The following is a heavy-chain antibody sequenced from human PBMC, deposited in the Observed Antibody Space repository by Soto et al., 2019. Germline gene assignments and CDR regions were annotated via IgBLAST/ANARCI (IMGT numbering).Heavy chain of an antibody. CDR3: ARDVQLQSFDY. Sequence: GGSLRLSCAASGFTFSNYWMHWVRQAPWKGLVWISRINSDGTRTSYADSVKGRFAIARDNAKNTVYLQMNSLRAEDTAVYYCARDVQLQSFDYWGQGNLVTVSS. J-gene: IGHJ4*02. D-gene: IGHD5-18*01. CDR1: GFTFSNYW. V-gene: IGHV3-74*01. CDR2: INSDGTRT.